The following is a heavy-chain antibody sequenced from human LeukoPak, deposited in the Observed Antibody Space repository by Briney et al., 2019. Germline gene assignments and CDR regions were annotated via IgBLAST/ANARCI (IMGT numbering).Heavy chain of an antibody. J-gene: IGHJ4*02. CDR3: ARRHPYCGGDCYWHYFDY. V-gene: IGHV3-53*04. CDR2: IYSGGST. CDR1: GFTVSSNY. D-gene: IGHD2-21*02. Sequence: PGGSLRLSCAASGFTVSSNYMSWVRQAPGKGLEWVSVIYSGGSTYYADSVKGRFTISRHNSKNTLYLQMNSLRAEDTAVYYCARRHPYCGGDCYWHYFDYWGQGTLVTVSS.